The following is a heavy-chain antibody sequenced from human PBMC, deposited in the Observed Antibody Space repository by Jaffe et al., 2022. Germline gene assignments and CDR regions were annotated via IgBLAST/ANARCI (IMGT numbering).Heavy chain of an antibody. Sequence: EVQLLDSGGGLVQPGGSLRLSCAASGFTFSSYAMRWVRQAPGKGLEWVSSISDTGGGTYYTDSVKGRFTISRDNSKNTLYLQMNTLRAEDTAVYYCARIIYSYYMDVWGKGTTVTVSS. CDR1: GFTFSSYA. CDR2: ISDTGGGT. CDR3: ARIIYSYYMDV. V-gene: IGHV3-23*01. J-gene: IGHJ6*03.